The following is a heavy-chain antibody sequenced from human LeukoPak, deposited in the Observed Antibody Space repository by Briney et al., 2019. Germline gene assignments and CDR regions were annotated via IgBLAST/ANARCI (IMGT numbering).Heavy chain of an antibody. CDR2: ISGSGGST. J-gene: IGHJ4*02. V-gene: IGHV3-23*01. Sequence: PGGSLRLSCAASGFTFSSYAMSWVRQAPGKGLEWVSAISGSGGSTYYADSVKGRFTISGDNSKNTLYLQMNSLRAEDTAVYYCAKDLRRYDILTGAAQIDYWGQGTLVTVSS. CDR1: GFTFSSYA. D-gene: IGHD3-9*01. CDR3: AKDLRRYDILTGAAQIDY.